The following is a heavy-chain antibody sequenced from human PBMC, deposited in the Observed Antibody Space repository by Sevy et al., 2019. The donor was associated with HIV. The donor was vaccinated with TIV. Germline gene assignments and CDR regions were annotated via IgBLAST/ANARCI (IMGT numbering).Heavy chain of an antibody. Sequence: GGSLRLSCAASGFTFSRYGMHWVRQAPGKGLEWVASIRFDGNNKHYVDSVMGRFTISRDDSKNTLYLQMNSLRSEDTAVYYCAKDSVARNLHFDYWGQGALVTVS. V-gene: IGHV3-30*02. CDR1: GFTFSRYG. CDR2: IRFDGNNK. CDR3: AKDSVARNLHFDY. D-gene: IGHD6-19*01. J-gene: IGHJ4*02.